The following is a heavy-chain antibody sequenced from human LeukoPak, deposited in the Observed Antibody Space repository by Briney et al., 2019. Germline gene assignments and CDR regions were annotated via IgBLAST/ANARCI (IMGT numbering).Heavy chain of an antibody. CDR1: GYTFTSYG. CDR2: ISAYNGNT. D-gene: IGHD1-26*01. Sequence: ASVKVSCKASGYTFTSYGISWVRQAPGQGLEWMGWISAYNGNTNYAQKLQGRVTMTTDTSTSTAYMELRSLRSDDTAVYYCASQSGSYGSYNWFDPWGQGTLVTVSS. V-gene: IGHV1-18*01. J-gene: IGHJ5*02. CDR3: ASQSGSYGSYNWFDP.